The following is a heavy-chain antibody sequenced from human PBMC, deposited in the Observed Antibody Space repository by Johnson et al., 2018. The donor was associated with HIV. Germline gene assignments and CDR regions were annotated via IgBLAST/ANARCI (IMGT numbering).Heavy chain of an antibody. J-gene: IGHJ3*02. CDR3: ARDFPPQRVTTVVTERLGAFDI. CDR1: GFTFDDYG. CDR2: INWTSGRT. V-gene: IGHV3-20*04. Sequence: VQLVESGGGVVRPGDSLRLACVASGFTFDDYGMNWVRLVPGKGLVWVAGINWTSGRTGSADSLKGRFTFSRDNSKHTLYLQMNSLRAEDTAVYYCARDFPPQRVTTVVTERLGAFDIWGQGTMVTVSS. D-gene: IGHD4-23*01.